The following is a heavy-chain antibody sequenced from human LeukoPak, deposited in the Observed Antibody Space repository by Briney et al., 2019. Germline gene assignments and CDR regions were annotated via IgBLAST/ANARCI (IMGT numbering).Heavy chain of an antibody. J-gene: IGHJ4*02. D-gene: IGHD6-6*01. CDR3: ARDSSSSGLTDY. CDR2: IYYSGST. V-gene: IGHV4-59*11. Sequence: SETLSLTRTVSGGSISSHYWSWIRQPPGKGLEWIGYIYYSGSTNYNTSLESRVTVSVDTSKNQFSLKLSSVTAADTAVYYCARDSSSSGLTDYWGQGTLVTVSS. CDR1: GGSISSHY.